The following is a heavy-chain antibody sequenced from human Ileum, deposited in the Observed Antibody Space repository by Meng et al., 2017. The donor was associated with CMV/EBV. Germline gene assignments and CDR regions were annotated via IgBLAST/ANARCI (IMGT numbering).Heavy chain of an antibody. J-gene: IGHJ4*02. V-gene: IGHV2-5*02. Sequence: IPLKESCPTLVKPPQTLTLTCTFSGFSLSASGVGVGWIRQPPGKALEWLALIYWDDDKRYSPSLKSRLTITKDTSNNQVVLIMTNMDPVDTATYYCAHSSDYYDSSGELDYWGQGTLVTVSS. CDR3: AHSSDYYDSSGELDY. CDR2: IYWDDDK. CDR1: GFSLSASGVG. D-gene: IGHD3-22*01.